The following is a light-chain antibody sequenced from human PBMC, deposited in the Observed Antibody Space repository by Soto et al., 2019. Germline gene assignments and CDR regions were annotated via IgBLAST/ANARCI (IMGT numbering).Light chain of an antibody. CDR2: TND. CDR1: STNIGSNY. CDR3: AAWDDSLSGVV. J-gene: IGLJ2*01. Sequence: QAVVTQPPSASGTPGQRVTISCSGSSTNIGSNYGYWYQQVPGTAPKLLIYTNDQRPSGVPDRFSGSKSGTSASLAISGLRSEDEAVYYCAAWDDSLSGVVFGGGTKLTVL. V-gene: IGLV1-47*02.